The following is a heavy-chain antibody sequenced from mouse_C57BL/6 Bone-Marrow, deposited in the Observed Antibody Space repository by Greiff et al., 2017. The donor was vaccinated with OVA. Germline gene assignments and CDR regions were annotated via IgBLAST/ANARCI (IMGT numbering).Heavy chain of an antibody. Sequence: QVQLQQSGAELARPGASVKLSCKASGYTFTSYGISWVKQRTGQGLEWIGEIYPRSGNTYYNEKFKGKATLTADKSSSTAYMELRSVTSADSAVYFCARYYYGSSSRDFYFWGTGTTVTVSS. CDR1: GYTFTSYG. CDR2: IYPRSGNT. V-gene: IGHV1-81*01. CDR3: ARYYYGSSSRDFYF. D-gene: IGHD1-1*01. J-gene: IGHJ1*03.